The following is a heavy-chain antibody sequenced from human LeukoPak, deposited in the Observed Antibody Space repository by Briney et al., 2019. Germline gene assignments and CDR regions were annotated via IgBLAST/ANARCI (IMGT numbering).Heavy chain of an antibody. V-gene: IGHV4-39*07. CDR1: GGSISSSSYY. CDR2: IYYSVST. J-gene: IGHJ4*02. Sequence: PSETLSLTCTVSGGSISSSSYYWGWIRQPPGKGLEWIGSIYYSVSTYYNPSVKSRVTISVETSKNQFSLKLSSVTAAATAVYYCARLRFLEWLPHPFDYWGQGTLVTVSS. CDR3: ARLRFLEWLPHPFDY. D-gene: IGHD3-3*01.